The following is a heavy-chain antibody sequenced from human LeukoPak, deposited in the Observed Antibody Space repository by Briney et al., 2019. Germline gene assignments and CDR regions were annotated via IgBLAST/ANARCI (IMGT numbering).Heavy chain of an antibody. D-gene: IGHD3-3*01. CDR1: GFTFSSYS. J-gene: IGHJ4*02. CDR2: ISSSSSTI. Sequence: GGSLRLSYAASGFTFSSYSMNWVRQAPGKGLEWVSYISSSSSTIYYADSVKGRFTISRDNAKNSLYLQMNSLRAEDTAVYYCARPAGLRFLERWGQGTLVTVSS. V-gene: IGHV3-48*01. CDR3: ARPAGLRFLER.